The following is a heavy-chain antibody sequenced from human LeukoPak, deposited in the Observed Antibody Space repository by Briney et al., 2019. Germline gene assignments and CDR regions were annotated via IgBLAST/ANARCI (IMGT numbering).Heavy chain of an antibody. D-gene: IGHD3-22*01. CDR2: IWFDGSNK. CDR3: ARDRASGYYYSFDY. Sequence: PGGSLRLSCAASGFTFSTYGMHWVRQAPGKGLEGVAVIWFDGSNKYYVDSVKGRFTISRDNSKNTLYLQMNSLRAEDTAVYFCARDRASGYYYSFDYWGQGTLVTVSS. CDR1: GFTFSTYG. V-gene: IGHV3-33*01. J-gene: IGHJ4*02.